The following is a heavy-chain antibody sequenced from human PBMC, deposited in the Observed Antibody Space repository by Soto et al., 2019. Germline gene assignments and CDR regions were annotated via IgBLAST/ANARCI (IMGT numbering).Heavy chain of an antibody. CDR1: GFTFSNVW. Sequence: EVQLVESGGGLVKPGGSLRLSCAASGFTFSNVWMNWVRQAPGKGLEWVGRIKSKTDGGTTDYAAPVKGRFTISRDDSKITLYLQMNSLKTKDTALYYCTPLALKYSSGWYEFSDWGQGTLVTVSS. CDR2: IKSKTDGGTT. CDR3: TPLALKYSSGWYEFSD. J-gene: IGHJ4*02. V-gene: IGHV3-15*07. D-gene: IGHD6-19*01.